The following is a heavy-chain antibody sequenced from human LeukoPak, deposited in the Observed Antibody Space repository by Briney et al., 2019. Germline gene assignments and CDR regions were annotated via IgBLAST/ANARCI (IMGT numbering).Heavy chain of an antibody. V-gene: IGHV3-7*01. CDR2: IKQDGSEK. CDR1: GFTFSSYE. J-gene: IGHJ4*02. CDR3: ARVSGGYSSSWYDY. D-gene: IGHD6-13*01. Sequence: GGSLRLSCAASGFTFSSYEMNWVRQAPGKGLEWVANIKQDGSEKYYVDSVKGRFTISRDNAKNSLYLQMNSLRAEDTAVYYCARVSGGYSSSWYDYWGQGTLVTVSS.